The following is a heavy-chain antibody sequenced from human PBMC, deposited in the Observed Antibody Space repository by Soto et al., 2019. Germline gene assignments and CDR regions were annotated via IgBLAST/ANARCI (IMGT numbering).Heavy chain of an antibody. CDR1: GLSFSDYF. V-gene: IGHV3-72*01. CDR2: IRSKANSYTT. Sequence: EVQLEGSGGGLVQPGGSLRLSCVDSGLSFSDYFMDWVRQAPGKGLEWVGRIRSKANSYTTEYAASVKGRFTISRDDSENSVFLQMNSLKTEDTAVYYCTRDFARFGYFDYWGQGILVTVSS. CDR3: TRDFARFGYFDY. D-gene: IGHD3-10*01. J-gene: IGHJ4*02.